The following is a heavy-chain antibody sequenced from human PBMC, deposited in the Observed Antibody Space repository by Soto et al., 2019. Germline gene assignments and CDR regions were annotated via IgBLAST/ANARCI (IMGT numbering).Heavy chain of an antibody. V-gene: IGHV3-33*01. Sequence: QVQLVESGGGVVQPGRSLRLSCAASGFSFSNYGMNWVRQAPHKGLELVATVWEDGSNEYYVDSVKGRFTISRDNSKNTLFLQMHSLRADDTATYYCVTSSGYHGGQGTLVTVSS. J-gene: IGHJ4*02. CDR1: GFSFSNYG. CDR3: VTSSGYH. CDR2: VWEDGSNE. D-gene: IGHD6-25*01.